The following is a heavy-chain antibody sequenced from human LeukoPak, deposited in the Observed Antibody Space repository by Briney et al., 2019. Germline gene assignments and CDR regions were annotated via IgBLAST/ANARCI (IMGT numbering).Heavy chain of an antibody. D-gene: IGHD6-13*01. J-gene: IGHJ3*02. V-gene: IGHV3-13*05. Sequence: GGSLRLSCAASGFTFSNYDMHWVRQGTGKSLEWVSAIGTAGDPYYPGSVEGRFTISRENAKNSLYLQMNSLGGGDAAVYYCVAAPSKSSAFDIWGQGTMVTVSS. CDR3: VAAPSKSSAFDI. CDR1: GFTFSNYD. CDR2: IGTAGDP.